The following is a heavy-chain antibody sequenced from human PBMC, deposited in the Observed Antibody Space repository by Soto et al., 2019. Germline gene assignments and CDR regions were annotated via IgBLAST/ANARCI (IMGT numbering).Heavy chain of an antibody. CDR1: GFTFSNHW. CDR3: AREGRGYCSSTTCPGI. Sequence: GGSLRLSCAASGFTFSNHWMIWVRQAPGKGLEWVANIKQDGSERYYVDSVKGRFTISTDNAKNSVYLQMNSLRAEGTAVYYCAREGRGYCSSTTCPGIWGQGTLVTVSS. V-gene: IGHV3-7*01. J-gene: IGHJ4*02. CDR2: IKQDGSER. D-gene: IGHD2-2*01.